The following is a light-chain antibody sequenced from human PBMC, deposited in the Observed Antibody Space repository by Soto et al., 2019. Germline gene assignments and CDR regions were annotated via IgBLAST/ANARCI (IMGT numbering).Light chain of an antibody. V-gene: IGKV1-5*01. J-gene: IGKJ3*01. CDR2: DAS. CDR1: QSIDTW. Sequence: DVQMTQSPSTLSASVGDRVTITCRASQSIDTWLAWYQQKPGKAPRLLIYDASDLESGVPSRFSGSGSGTEFTLTINGLQTDDIAPYYCQQYENFSPTFGPGTQVSIK. CDR3: QQYENFSPT.